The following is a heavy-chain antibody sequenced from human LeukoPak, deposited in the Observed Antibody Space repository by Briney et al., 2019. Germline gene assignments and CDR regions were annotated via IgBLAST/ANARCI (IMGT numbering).Heavy chain of an antibody. D-gene: IGHD2-15*01. CDR2: ISAYNGNT. V-gene: IGHV1-18*01. J-gene: IGHJ4*02. CDR3: ARDQVAREIVAVLAATGTIDY. Sequence: ASVKVSCKASGYTFTSYGISWVRQAPGQGLEWMGWISAYNGNTYYAQKLQGRVTMTTDTSTSTAYMELRSLRSDDTAVYSCARDQVAREIVAVLAATGTIDYWGQGTLVTVSS. CDR1: GYTFTSYG.